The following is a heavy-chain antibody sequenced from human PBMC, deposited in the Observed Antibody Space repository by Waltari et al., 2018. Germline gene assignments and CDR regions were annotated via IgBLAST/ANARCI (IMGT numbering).Heavy chain of an antibody. CDR3: ARGDYYDSSGYYYHY. CDR1: GGTFSSYT. D-gene: IGHD3-22*01. CDR2: IIPILGIA. Sequence: QVQLVQSGAEVKKPGSSVKVSCKASGGTFSSYTISWVRQAPGQGLEWMGRIIPILGIANYAQKFQGRVTITADKSTGTAYMGLGSLRSEDTAVYYCARGDYYDSSGYYYHYWGQGTLVTVSS. J-gene: IGHJ4*02. V-gene: IGHV1-69*02.